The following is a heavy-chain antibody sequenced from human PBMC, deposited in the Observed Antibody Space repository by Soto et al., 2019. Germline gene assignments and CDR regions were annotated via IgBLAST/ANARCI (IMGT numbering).Heavy chain of an antibody. CDR3: ARHWVGATTHWFDP. Sequence: PGKYVKISYTASGYGFTLYLISWVRPMPVKGLEWMGRVDPSDSYSNYSPSFEGHVTISADKSITTAYLQWSSLKASDSGMYYCARHWVGATTHWFDPWGQGNLVTVSS. J-gene: IGHJ5*02. D-gene: IGHD1-26*01. CDR2: VDPSDSYS. V-gene: IGHV5-10-1*01. CDR1: GYGFTLYL.